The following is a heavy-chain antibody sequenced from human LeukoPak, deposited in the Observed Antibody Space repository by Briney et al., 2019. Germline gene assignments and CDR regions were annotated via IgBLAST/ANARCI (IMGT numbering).Heavy chain of an antibody. CDR3: ASGRSGWSY. Sequence: SETLSLTCTVSGGSVSSSRYYWGWIRQPPGKGLEWIGSVYYTGNTYYNPSLKSRVTLSVDTSKNQFSLKLTSVTAADTAVYYCASGRSGWSYWGQGTLVTVSS. V-gene: IGHV4-39*01. CDR1: GGSVSSSRYY. J-gene: IGHJ4*02. D-gene: IGHD6-19*01. CDR2: VYYTGNT.